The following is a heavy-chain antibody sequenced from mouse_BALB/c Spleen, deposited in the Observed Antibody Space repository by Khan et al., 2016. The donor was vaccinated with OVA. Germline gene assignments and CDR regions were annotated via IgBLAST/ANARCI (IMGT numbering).Heavy chain of an antibody. CDR2: INPSRGYN. D-gene: IGHD1-1*01. V-gene: IGHV1-4*01. CDR3: ARGVYGSFGD. J-gene: IGHJ3*01. CDR1: GYIFTSYM. Sequence: QVQLQQSGAELARPGASVKMSCKASGYIFTSYMMHWIKKRPGQGLEWIGDINPSRGYNNYNQKFRDKATLTADEYPRSAYMQLSSVTSGDSAIYYWARGVYGSFGDGGQGTLVTVSA.